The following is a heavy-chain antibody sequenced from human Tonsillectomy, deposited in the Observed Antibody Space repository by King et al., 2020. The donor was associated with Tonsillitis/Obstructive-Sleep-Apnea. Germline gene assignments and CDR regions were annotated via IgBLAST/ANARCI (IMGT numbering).Heavy chain of an antibody. Sequence: LQLQESGPGLVKPSETLSLTCTVSGGSISSYYWSWIRQPPGKGLEWIGYMYNSGSANYNPSLKSRVTISVDTSKNPFSLKLSSVTAADTAVYYCARDPYDFWSGSTRAYDIWGQGTMVTVSS. CDR3: ARDPYDFWSGSTRAYDI. D-gene: IGHD3-3*01. CDR1: GGSISSYY. CDR2: MYNSGSA. J-gene: IGHJ3*02. V-gene: IGHV4-59*01.